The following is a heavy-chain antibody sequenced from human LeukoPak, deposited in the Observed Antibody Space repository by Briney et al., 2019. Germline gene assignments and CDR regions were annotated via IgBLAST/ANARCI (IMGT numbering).Heavy chain of an antibody. D-gene: IGHD6-19*01. CDR3: AKGIYSSGWSYFDY. CDR1: GFTFSNSA. V-gene: IGHV3-23*01. CDR2: PSGSGITT. Sequence: GGSLRLSCAASGFTFSNSAMSWVRQAPGKGLEWVSTPSGSGITTYYADSVKGRFTISRANSENTLYLQMNSLRAEDTAVYYCAKGIYSSGWSYFDYWGHGTLVTVSS. J-gene: IGHJ4*01.